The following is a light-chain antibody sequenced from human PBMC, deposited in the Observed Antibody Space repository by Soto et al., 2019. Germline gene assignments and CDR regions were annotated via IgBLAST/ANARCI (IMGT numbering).Light chain of an antibody. V-gene: IGLV2-14*01. J-gene: IGLJ1*01. CDR1: SSDVGAYNY. CDR2: EVS. CDR3: SSYTSSTTPYV. Sequence: QSVLTQPASVSGSPGQSITISCTGTSSDVGAYNYVSWYQQYPGKAPKLMIHEVSKRPSGVPNRFSGSKSGNTASLTISGLQAEDEADYYCSSYTSSTTPYVFGTGTKVTVL.